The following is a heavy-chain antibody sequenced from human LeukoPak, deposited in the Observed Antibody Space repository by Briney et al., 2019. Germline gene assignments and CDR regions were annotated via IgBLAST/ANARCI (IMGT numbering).Heavy chain of an antibody. J-gene: IGHJ4*02. CDR2: ISGHNGNT. V-gene: IGHV1-18*01. CDR1: GYSFSTYG. CDR3: ARAGDDAVVPHGLLDY. D-gene: IGHD2-15*01. Sequence: ASVKVSCKASGYSFSTYGISWVRQPPGQGLEWMGWISGHNGNTKSAQRFQGRVTMTADTSTTTVYMELRSLTSDDTAVFYCARAGDDAVVPHGLLDYWGQGSLVTVSS.